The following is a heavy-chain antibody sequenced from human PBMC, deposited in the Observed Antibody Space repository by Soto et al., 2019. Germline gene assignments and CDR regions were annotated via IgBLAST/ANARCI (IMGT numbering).Heavy chain of an antibody. D-gene: IGHD3-10*01. CDR3: ARVTRYYYGSGSYLDWFDP. J-gene: IGHJ5*02. CDR1: GGSISSYY. V-gene: IGHV4-59*01. Sequence: SETLSLTCTVPGGSISSYYWSWIRQPPGKGLEWIGYIYYSGSTNYNPSLKSRVTISVDTSKSQFSLKLSSVTAADTAVYYCARVTRYYYGSGSYLDWFDPWGQGTLVTVSS. CDR2: IYYSGST.